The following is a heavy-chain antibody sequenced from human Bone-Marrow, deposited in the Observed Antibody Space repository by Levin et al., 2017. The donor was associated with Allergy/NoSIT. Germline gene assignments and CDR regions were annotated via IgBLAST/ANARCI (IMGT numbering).Heavy chain of an antibody. CDR3: AKGLETDNGRHFVGFWYGMDA. CDR1: GFTFDTYG. CDR2: ISYDGSDK. D-gene: IGHD2-21*01. V-gene: IGHV3-30*18. J-gene: IGHJ6*02. Sequence: AGGSLRLSCVASGFTFDTYGMHWVRQAPGKGLEWVTVISYDGSDKYYEDSVKGRFTISRDNSKNTVYLQMNSLRPEDTAVYYCAKGLETDNGRHFVGFWYGMDAWGQGTTVTVSS.